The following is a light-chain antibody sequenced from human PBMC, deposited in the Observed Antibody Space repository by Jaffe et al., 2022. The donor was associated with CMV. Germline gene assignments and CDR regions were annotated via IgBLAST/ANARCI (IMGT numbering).Light chain of an antibody. CDR3: LQYSSYPRT. Sequence: DIQMTQSPSSLSASVGDRVTITCRASQGIRNDLSWLQQKAGKVPKGLMYAASSLQSGVPSRFSGSGSGTEFTLTISSLQPEDSATYYCLQYSSYPRTFGQGTKVEIK. J-gene: IGKJ1*01. CDR1: QGIRND. V-gene: IGKV1-17*01. CDR2: AAS.